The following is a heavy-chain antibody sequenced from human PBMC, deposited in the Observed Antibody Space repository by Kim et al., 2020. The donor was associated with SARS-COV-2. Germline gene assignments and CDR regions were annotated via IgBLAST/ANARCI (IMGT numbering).Heavy chain of an antibody. J-gene: IGHJ3*02. CDR3: AKVHDRAPLVRGVITTSAAFDI. V-gene: IGHV3-30*18. D-gene: IGHD3-10*01. Sequence: GGSLRLSCAASGFTFGSYGMHWVRQAPGKGLEWVTVISYDGKNKYYADSVKGRFTISRDNSKNMVSLEMNSLRAEDTALYYCAKVHDRAPLVRGVITTSAAFDIWGQGTTVTVSS. CDR1: GFTFGSYG. CDR2: ISYDGKNK.